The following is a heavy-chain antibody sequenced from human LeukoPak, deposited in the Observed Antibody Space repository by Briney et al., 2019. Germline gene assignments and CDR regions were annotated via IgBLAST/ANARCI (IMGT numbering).Heavy chain of an antibody. Sequence: SETLSLTCTVSVGSISNYYWSWIRQPPWKGLEWIGYIFYNGSTKYNISLKSRVTISVDTSKNQFSLKLSSVTAADAAVYYCARDRAAGSDWLDPWGQGTLVTVSS. CDR1: VGSISNYY. D-gene: IGHD3-10*01. V-gene: IGHV4-59*01. CDR2: IFYNGST. CDR3: ARDRAAGSDWLDP. J-gene: IGHJ5*02.